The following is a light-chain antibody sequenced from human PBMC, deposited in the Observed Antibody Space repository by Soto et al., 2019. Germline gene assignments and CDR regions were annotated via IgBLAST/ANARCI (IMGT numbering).Light chain of an antibody. Sequence: EIVLTQSPGTLSLSPGEGATLSCRASQSVSNNYLAWYQQKPGQAPRLLIHDASRRATGIPDRFSGSGSGTDFSLTISRLEPEDFAVYYCQHYDSSRWTFGLGTKVDIK. CDR2: DAS. J-gene: IGKJ1*01. V-gene: IGKV3-20*01. CDR1: QSVSNNY. CDR3: QHYDSSRWT.